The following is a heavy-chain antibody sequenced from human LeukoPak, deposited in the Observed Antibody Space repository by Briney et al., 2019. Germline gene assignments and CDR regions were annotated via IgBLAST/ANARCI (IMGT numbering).Heavy chain of an antibody. CDR1: GFTFSSYG. CDR2: IRYDGSNK. V-gene: IGHV3-30*02. J-gene: IGHJ4*02. D-gene: IGHD6-13*01. CDR3: AKANSSSWHHPAGY. Sequence: GGSLRLSCAASGFTFSSYGMHWVRQAPGKGLEWVAFIRYDGSNKYYADSVKGRFTISRDNSKNTLYLQMNSLRAEDTAVYYCAKANSSSWHHPAGYWGQGTLVTVSS.